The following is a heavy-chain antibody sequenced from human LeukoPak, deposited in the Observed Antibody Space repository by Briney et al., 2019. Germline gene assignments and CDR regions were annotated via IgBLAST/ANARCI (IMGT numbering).Heavy chain of an antibody. CDR2: INHSGST. V-gene: IGHV4-34*01. CDR1: GGSFSGYY. Sequence: SETLSLTCAVYGGSFSGYYWSWIRQPPGKGLEWIGEINHSGSTNYNPSLKSRVTISVDTSKNQFSLKLSSVTAADTAVYYCARGTHYDSGGYIHPQKYFQHWGQGTLVTVSS. CDR3: ARGTHYDSGGYIHPQKYFQH. J-gene: IGHJ1*01. D-gene: IGHD3-22*01.